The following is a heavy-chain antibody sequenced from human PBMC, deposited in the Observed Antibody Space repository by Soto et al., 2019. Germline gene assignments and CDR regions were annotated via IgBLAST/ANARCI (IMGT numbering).Heavy chain of an antibody. CDR3: AKDPNWNYSPQGDY. CDR1: GFTFSSYA. D-gene: IGHD1-7*01. J-gene: IGHJ4*02. Sequence: GGSLRLSCAASGFTFSSYAMSWVRQAPGKGLEWVSAISGSGGSTYYADSVKGRFTISRDNSKNTLYLQMNSLRAEDTAVYYCAKDPNWNYSPQGDYWGQGTLVTVSS. V-gene: IGHV3-23*01. CDR2: ISGSGGST.